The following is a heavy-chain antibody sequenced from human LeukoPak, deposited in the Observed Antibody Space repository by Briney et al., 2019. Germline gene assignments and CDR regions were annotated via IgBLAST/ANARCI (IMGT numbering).Heavy chain of an antibody. V-gene: IGHV1-2*02. J-gene: IGHJ4*02. CDR3: AKDKEDSRGYYYVFDF. CDR1: GYTFTGYY. Sequence: ASVKVSCKASGYTFTGYYMHWVRQAPGQGLEWMGWINPNSGGTNYAQKFQGRVTMTRDTSISTAYMELSRLRSDDTAVYYCAKDKEDSRGYYYVFDFWGQGTLVTVSS. CDR2: INPNSGGT. D-gene: IGHD3-22*01.